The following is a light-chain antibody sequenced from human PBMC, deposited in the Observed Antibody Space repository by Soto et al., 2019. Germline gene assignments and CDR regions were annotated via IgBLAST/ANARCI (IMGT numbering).Light chain of an antibody. CDR1: PSVTKS. CDR3: QQYGGSPRT. V-gene: IGKV3-20*01. J-gene: IGKJ1*01. Sequence: PGERAALSCRASPSVTKSLAWYQQKPGQAPRLLIYGASSRATGIPDRFSGSGSGTDFTLTISRLEPEDFAVYYCQQYGGSPRTFGQGTKVAIK. CDR2: GAS.